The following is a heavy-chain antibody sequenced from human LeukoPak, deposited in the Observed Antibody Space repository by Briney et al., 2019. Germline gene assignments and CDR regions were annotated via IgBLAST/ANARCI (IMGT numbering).Heavy chain of an antibody. V-gene: IGHV1-69*06. CDR3: AKTVLRYFEWLLPSHGTDY. D-gene: IGHD3-3*01. J-gene: IGHJ4*02. CDR2: IMPISGTA. Sequence: SVKVSCKASGYTFTSYGISWVRQAPGQGVEWMGGIMPISGTANYAQKFQGRVTITADKPTNTAYIELSSLRSEDTAVYYCAKTVLRYFEWLLPSHGTDYWSQGTLVTVSS. CDR1: GYTFTSYG.